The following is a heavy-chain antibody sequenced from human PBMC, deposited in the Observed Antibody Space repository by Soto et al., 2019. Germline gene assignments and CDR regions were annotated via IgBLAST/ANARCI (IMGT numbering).Heavy chain of an antibody. J-gene: IGHJ6*02. Sequence: QVQLVQSGVEVREPGASVKVSCKAVRYIFTNYGVSWVRQAPGQGLEWMGWITTYNGNTEYAQKFQGRVTMTTDASTSTVYMELGGLRSDDTAIYYCARALTGYGMDVWGQGTTVTVSS. V-gene: IGHV1-18*01. CDR1: RYIFTNYG. CDR2: ITTYNGNT. CDR3: ARALTGYGMDV.